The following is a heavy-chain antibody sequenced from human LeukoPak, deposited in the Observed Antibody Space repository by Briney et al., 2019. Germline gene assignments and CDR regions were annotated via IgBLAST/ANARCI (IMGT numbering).Heavy chain of an antibody. CDR2: IYYSGST. J-gene: IGHJ3*02. CDR3: ARRSGYSSGWLDAFDI. D-gene: IGHD6-19*01. V-gene: IGHV4-39*01. CDR1: GGYISSSSYY. Sequence: SETLSLTCTVSGGYISSSSYYWGWIRQPPGEGLEWIGSIYYSGSTYYNPSLKSRVTISVDTSKNQFSLKLSSVTAADTAVYYCARRSGYSSGWLDAFDIWGQGTMVTVSS.